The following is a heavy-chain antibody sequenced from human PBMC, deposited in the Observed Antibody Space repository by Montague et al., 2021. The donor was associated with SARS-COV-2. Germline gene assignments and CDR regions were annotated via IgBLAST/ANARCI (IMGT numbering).Heavy chain of an antibody. CDR2: IYTSGST. J-gene: IGHJ6*02. Sequence: SETLSPTCTVSGGSISSYYWSWIRQPAGKGLEWIGRIYTSGSTNYNPSLKSRVTMSVDTSKNQFSLKLSSVTAADTAVYYCARVGRAGYDILTGYYYYGMDVWGQGTTVTVSS. V-gene: IGHV4-4*07. CDR1: GGSISSYY. D-gene: IGHD3-9*01. CDR3: ARVGRAGYDILTGYYYYGMDV.